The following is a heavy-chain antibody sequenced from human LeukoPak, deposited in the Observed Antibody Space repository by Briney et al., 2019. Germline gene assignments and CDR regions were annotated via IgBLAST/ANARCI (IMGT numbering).Heavy chain of an antibody. CDR3: ARNGGYSYGYPHYYYYMDV. CDR1: GFTFSSYW. V-gene: IGHV3-7*01. CDR2: IKQDGSEK. Sequence: PGGSLRLSCAASGFTFSSYWMSWVHQAPGKGLEWVANIKQDGSEKYYVDSVKGRFTISRDNAKNSLYLQMNSLRAEDTAVYYCARNGGYSYGYPHYYYYMDVWGKGTTVTVSS. D-gene: IGHD5-18*01. J-gene: IGHJ6*03.